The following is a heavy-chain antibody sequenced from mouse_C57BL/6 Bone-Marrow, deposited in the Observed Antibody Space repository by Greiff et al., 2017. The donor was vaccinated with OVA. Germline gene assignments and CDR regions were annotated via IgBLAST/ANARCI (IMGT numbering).Heavy chain of an antibody. CDR2: ISYDGSN. CDR1: GYSITSGYY. J-gene: IGHJ4*01. Sequence: EVKLMESGPGLVKPSQSLSLTCSVTGYSITSGYYWNWIRQFPGNKLEWMGYISYDGSNNYNPSLKNRISITRDTSKNQFFLKLNSVTTEDTATYYCARRPLAYAMDYWGQGTSDTVSS. V-gene: IGHV3-6*01. CDR3: ARRPLAYAMDY.